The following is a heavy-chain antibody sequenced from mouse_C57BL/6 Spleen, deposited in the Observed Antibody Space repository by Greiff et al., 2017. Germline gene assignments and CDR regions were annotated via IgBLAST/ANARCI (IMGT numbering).Heavy chain of an antibody. D-gene: IGHD2-1*01. CDR2: ISGGGGNT. Sequence: EVKVVESGGGLVKPGGSLKLSCAASGFTFSSYTMSWVRQTPEKRLEWVATISGGGGNTYYPDSVKGRFTISRDNAKTTLYLQMSSLRSEDTSLYYCARQGYGNSFDYWGQGTTLTVSS. CDR3: ARQGYGNSFDY. V-gene: IGHV5-9*01. CDR1: GFTFSSYT. J-gene: IGHJ2*01.